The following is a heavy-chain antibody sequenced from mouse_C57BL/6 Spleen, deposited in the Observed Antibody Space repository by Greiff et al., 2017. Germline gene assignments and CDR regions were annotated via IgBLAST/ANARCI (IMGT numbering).Heavy chain of an antibody. CDR2: IYPRSGNT. CDR3: ARGYYGSSRYWYFDV. CDR1: GYTFTSYG. J-gene: IGHJ1*03. Sequence: QVQLQQSGAELARPGASVKLSCKASGYTFTSYGISWVKQRTGQGLEWIGEIYPRSGNTYYNEKFKGKATLTADKSSSTAYMELRSLTSEDSAVXFCARGYYGSSRYWYFDVWGTGTTVTVSS. V-gene: IGHV1-81*01. D-gene: IGHD1-1*01.